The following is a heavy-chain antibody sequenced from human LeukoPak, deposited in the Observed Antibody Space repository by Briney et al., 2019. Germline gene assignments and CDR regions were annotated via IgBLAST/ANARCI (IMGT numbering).Heavy chain of an antibody. V-gene: IGHV1-8*01. Sequence: ASVKVSCKASGYTFTSYEINWVRQATGHGLEWMGWMNPDSGDTAYAQRFQGRITMTRSTSITTAYMELSGLRSEDTAVYYCARGLGSYDSSELTWPMISFWGQGTQVTVSS. CDR1: GYTFTSYE. D-gene: IGHD3-22*01. CDR2: MNPDSGDT. CDR3: ARGLGSYDSSELTWPMISF. J-gene: IGHJ4*02.